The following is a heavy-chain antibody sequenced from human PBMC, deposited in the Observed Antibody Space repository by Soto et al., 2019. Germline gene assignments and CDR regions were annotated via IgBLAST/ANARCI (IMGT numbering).Heavy chain of an antibody. J-gene: IGHJ3*01. Sequence: EVQLVESGGGLVQPGGSLRLSCVASGFTFSDYSMSWVRQSPGKGLEGVANIKQDGGEEDYVDSVKGRLTISRDNAKNSLYLQMNSLRAEDTAVYYCGRIYYESRGPTKYRAFDFWGQWTMVTVSS. CDR3: GRIYYESRGPTKYRAFDF. V-gene: IGHV3-7*01. CDR1: GFTFSDYS. D-gene: IGHD3-22*01. CDR2: IKQDGGEE.